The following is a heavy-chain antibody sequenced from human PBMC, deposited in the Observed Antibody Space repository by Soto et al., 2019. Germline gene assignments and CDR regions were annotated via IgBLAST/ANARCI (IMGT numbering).Heavy chain of an antibody. J-gene: IGHJ6*02. Sequence: PGGSLRLSCAASGFTFSSYTMHWVRQAPGKGLEWVAVISYDGSNKYYADSVKGRFTISRDNSKNTLYLQMNSLRAEDTAVYYCAKEGSRFLEWLLFPRSRDVWGQGTTVTVSS. CDR1: GFTFSSYT. D-gene: IGHD3-3*01. V-gene: IGHV3-30-3*01. CDR3: AKEGSRFLEWLLFPRSRDV. CDR2: ISYDGSNK.